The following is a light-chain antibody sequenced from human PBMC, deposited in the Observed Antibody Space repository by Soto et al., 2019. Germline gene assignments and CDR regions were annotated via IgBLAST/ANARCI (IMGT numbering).Light chain of an antibody. V-gene: IGLV2-23*01. CDR2: EGS. CDR1: SSDVGGYIY. J-gene: IGLJ1*01. Sequence: QSALTQPASVSGSPGQSITISCTGTSSDVGGYIYVSWYQQHPGKAPKLMIYEGSKRPSGVSNRFSGSKSGNTASLTISGLQAEDEADYYCCSYAGSSTHYVFGTGTKVTVL. CDR3: CSYAGSSTHYV.